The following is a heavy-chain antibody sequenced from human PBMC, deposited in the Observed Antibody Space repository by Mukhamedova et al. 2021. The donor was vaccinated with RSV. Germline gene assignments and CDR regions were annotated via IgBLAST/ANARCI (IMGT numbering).Heavy chain of an antibody. CDR3: AREIFCDI. J-gene: IGHJ3*02. Sequence: GTTTYYADSVKGRFSISRDNAKRSLYLQISNLRADDTAVYYCAREIFCDIWGQGTLVSASS. V-gene: IGHV3-11*01. CDR2: GTTT. D-gene: IGHD3-3*01.